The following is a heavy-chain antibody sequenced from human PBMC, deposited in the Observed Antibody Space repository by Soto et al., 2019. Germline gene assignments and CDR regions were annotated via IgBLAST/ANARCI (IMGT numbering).Heavy chain of an antibody. CDR3: AHRVLRTVFGLVTTTAIYFDF. J-gene: IGHJ4*02. Sequence: QITLKESGPTVVKPTETLTLTCTFSGFSLTTSGVGVGWVRQSPGKAPEWLALIYWDDDERYSTSLKSRLTITKDTSKHQVVLTMASVDPADTATYYCAHRVLRTVFGLVTTTAIYFDFWGQVTPVVVSS. V-gene: IGHV2-5*02. CDR2: IYWDDDE. CDR1: GFSLTTSGVG. D-gene: IGHD3-3*01.